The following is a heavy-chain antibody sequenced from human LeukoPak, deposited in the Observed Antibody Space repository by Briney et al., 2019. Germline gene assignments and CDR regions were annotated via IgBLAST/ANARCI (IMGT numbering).Heavy chain of an antibody. CDR1: GFTFYRYA. Sequence: GGSLRLSCAASGFTFYRYAMSWVRQAAGKGLEWVSSISGNGGSIYYADSAKGRFTISRDNSKNTVYLQMNSLRAEDTALYFCAKAPYYYDTSGYFFRNFDYWGQGTLVTVSS. D-gene: IGHD3-22*01. V-gene: IGHV3-23*01. CDR2: ISGNGGSI. CDR3: AKAPYYYDTSGYFFRNFDY. J-gene: IGHJ4*02.